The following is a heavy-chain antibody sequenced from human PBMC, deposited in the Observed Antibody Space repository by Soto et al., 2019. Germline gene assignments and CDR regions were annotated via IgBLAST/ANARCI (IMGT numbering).Heavy chain of an antibody. D-gene: IGHD6-19*01. CDR2: INHSGST. Sequence: PSETLSLTCAVYGGSFSGYYWSWIRQPPGKGLEWIGEINHSGSTNYNPSLKSRVTISVDTSKNQFSLKLSSVTAADTAVYYCARGHKSIAVAIHYFDYWGQGTLVTVSS. CDR1: GGSFSGYY. CDR3: ARGHKSIAVAIHYFDY. V-gene: IGHV4-34*01. J-gene: IGHJ4*02.